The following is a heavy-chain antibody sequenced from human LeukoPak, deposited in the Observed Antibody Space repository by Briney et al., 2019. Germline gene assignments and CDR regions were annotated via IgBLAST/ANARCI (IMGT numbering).Heavy chain of an antibody. CDR3: ARGHTMIAFG. V-gene: IGHV3-21*01. J-gene: IGHJ4*02. CDR2: ISSSSSYI. CDR1: GFTFSSYI. D-gene: IGHD3-22*01. Sequence: GGSLRLSCAASGFTFSSYIINWVRQAPGKGLEWVSSISSSSSYIYYADSVKGRFTISRDNAKNSLYLQMNSLRAEDTAVYYCARGHTMIAFGGGQGTLVTASS.